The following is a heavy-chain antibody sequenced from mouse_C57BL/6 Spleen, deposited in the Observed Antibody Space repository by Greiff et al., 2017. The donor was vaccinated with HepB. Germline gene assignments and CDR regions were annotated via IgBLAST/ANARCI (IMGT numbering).Heavy chain of an antibody. J-gene: IGHJ2*01. CDR3: ARSSMIYYDYDEDFDY. CDR2: IYPGDGDT. D-gene: IGHD2-4*01. Sequence: QVQLKQSGPELVKPGASVKISCKASGYAFSSSWMNWVKQRPGKGLEWIGRIYPGDGDTNYNGKFKGKATLTADKSSSTAYMQLSSLTSEDSAVYFCARSSMIYYDYDEDFDYWGQGTTLTVSS. V-gene: IGHV1-82*01. CDR1: GYAFSSSW.